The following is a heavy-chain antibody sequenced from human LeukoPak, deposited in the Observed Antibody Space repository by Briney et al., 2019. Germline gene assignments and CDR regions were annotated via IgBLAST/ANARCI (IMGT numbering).Heavy chain of an antibody. CDR3: AKKGSGWYYAFDI. CDR1: GFTFSSYA. Sequence: PGGSLRLSCAASGFTFSSYAMSWVRQAPGKGLGWVSDISSSGDSTDYADSVKGRFTISRDNSKNTLYLQMNSLRAEDTAVYYCAKKGSGWYYAFDIWGQGTMVTVSS. CDR2: ISSSGDST. J-gene: IGHJ3*02. D-gene: IGHD6-19*01. V-gene: IGHV3-23*01.